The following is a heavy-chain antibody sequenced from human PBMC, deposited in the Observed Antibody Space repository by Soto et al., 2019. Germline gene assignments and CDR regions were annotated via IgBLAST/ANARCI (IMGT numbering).Heavy chain of an antibody. CDR2: ISAYNGNT. V-gene: IGHV1-18*01. D-gene: IGHD6-19*01. CDR3: ARDKQLGGAFDI. J-gene: IGHJ3*02. Sequence: ASVKVSCKASGYTLTSYGISWLRQAPGQGLEWMGWISAYNGNTNYAQKLQGRVTMTTDTSTSTAYMELRSLRSDDTAVYYCARDKQLGGAFDIWGQGTMVTVSS. CDR1: GYTLTSYG.